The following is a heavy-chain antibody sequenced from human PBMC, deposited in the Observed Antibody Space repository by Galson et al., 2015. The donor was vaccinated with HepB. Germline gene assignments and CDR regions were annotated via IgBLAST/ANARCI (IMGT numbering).Heavy chain of an antibody. Sequence: PALVKPTQTLTLTCTFSGFSLSTSGMCVSWIRQPPGKALEWLALIDWDDDKYYSTSLKTRLTISKDTSKNQVVLTMTNMDPVDTTTYYCARVTYSRNWFGPWGQGTLVTASS. V-gene: IGHV2-70*01. CDR3: ARVTYSRNWFGP. D-gene: IGHD6-13*01. CDR1: GFSLSTSGMC. J-gene: IGHJ5*02. CDR2: IDWDDDK.